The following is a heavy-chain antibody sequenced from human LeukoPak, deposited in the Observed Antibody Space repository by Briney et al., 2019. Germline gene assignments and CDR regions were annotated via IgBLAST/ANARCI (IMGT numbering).Heavy chain of an antibody. CDR3: ARHQYYYDSSGNYGWFDS. D-gene: IGHD3-22*01. CDR1: GFNFTAYR. V-gene: IGHV5-51*01. Sequence: PGESLKISCKGSGFNFTAYRIAWVRQMPGKGLEWMGISHPINSDTKYSPSFQGQVTISADKSSSTAYLQWNSLKASDTAMYYCARHQYYYDSSGNYGWFDSWGQGTLVTVSS. J-gene: IGHJ5*01. CDR2: SHPINSDT.